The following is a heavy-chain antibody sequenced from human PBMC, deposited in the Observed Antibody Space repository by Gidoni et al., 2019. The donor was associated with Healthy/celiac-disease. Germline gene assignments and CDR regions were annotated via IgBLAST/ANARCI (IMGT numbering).Heavy chain of an antibody. V-gene: IGHV3-30*18. CDR2: ISYDGSIK. J-gene: IGHJ5*02. Sequence: VQLLESGGGVVEPGRSWRRSWSPSGFTFSSYGMHGVRQAPDKGLEWVAVISYDGSIKYYADSVKGRFTISRDKSKNTLYLQMNSLRAEDTAVYYCAKGAIQLWFGWFDPWGQGTLVTVSS. CDR1: GFTFSSYG. D-gene: IGHD5-18*01. CDR3: AKGAIQLWFGWFDP.